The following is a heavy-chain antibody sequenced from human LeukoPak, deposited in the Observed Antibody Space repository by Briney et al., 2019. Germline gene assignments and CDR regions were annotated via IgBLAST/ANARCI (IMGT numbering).Heavy chain of an antibody. CDR3: AKALWFGELLYFDY. V-gene: IGHV3-11*01. Sequence: PGGSLRLSCAASGFTFSGSYMTWVRQAPGKGVEWVAYISGSGHDINYSDSVKGRFTISRDNAKNSLYLQMSSLRVEDTAVYYCAKALWFGELLYFDYWGQGSLVTVSS. J-gene: IGHJ4*02. CDR2: ISGSGHDI. D-gene: IGHD3-10*01. CDR1: GFTFSGSY.